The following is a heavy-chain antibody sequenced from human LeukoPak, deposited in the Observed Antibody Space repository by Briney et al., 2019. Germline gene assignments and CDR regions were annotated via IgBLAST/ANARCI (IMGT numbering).Heavy chain of an antibody. CDR2: ISGSGGST. Sequence: GGSLRLSCEASGFTFSTYGMSWVRQAPGKGLEWVSAISGSGGSTYYADSVKGRVTISRDNSKNTLYLQVNSLRVEDTAVYYCAKDLGDITMVRGVGFDPWGQGTLVTVSS. D-gene: IGHD3-10*01. CDR1: GFTFSTYG. CDR3: AKDLGDITMVRGVGFDP. J-gene: IGHJ5*02. V-gene: IGHV3-23*01.